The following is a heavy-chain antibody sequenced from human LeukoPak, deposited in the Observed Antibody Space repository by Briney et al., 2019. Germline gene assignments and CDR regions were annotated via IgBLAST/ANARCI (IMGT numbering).Heavy chain of an antibody. J-gene: IGHJ4*02. D-gene: IGHD1-14*01. Sequence: SETLSLTCAVSGGSFGSYYWSWIRQPAGKGLEWIGRIHTSGNINYNPSVKSRVSMSLDTSKNQFSLKLSSVTAADTAVYYCASNPPSLYYFDCWGQGTLVAVSS. CDR1: GGSFGSYY. V-gene: IGHV4-4*07. CDR2: IHTSGNI. CDR3: ASNPPSLYYFDC.